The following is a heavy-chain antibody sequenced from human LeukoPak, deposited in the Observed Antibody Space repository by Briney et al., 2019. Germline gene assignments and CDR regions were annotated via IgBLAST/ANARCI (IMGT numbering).Heavy chain of an antibody. D-gene: IGHD3-9*01. J-gene: IGHJ4*02. CDR2: INHNGEAI. CDR1: GFVFSSHV. CDR3: ARDYDWAFDF. V-gene: IGHV3-48*02. Sequence: PGGSLRLSCAASGFVFSSHVLSWVRQAPGNGLEWIAYINHNGEAIYYPDFVKGRFTISRDNAKNSLFLQMNDLRDEDTAVYYCARDYDWAFDFWGQGTRVTVSS.